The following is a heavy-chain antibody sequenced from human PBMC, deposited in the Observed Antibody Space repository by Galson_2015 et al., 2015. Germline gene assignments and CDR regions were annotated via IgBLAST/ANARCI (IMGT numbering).Heavy chain of an antibody. CDR2: IKQDGSEK. CDR1: GFTFSSYW. Sequence: SLRLSCAASGFTFSSYWMSWVRQAPGKGLEWVANIKQDGSEKYYVDSVKGRFTTSRDNAKNSLYLQMNSLRAEDTAVYYCARDSGSYLALGYYYGMDVWGQGTTVTVSS. J-gene: IGHJ6*02. D-gene: IGHD1-26*01. CDR3: ARDSGSYLALGYYYGMDV. V-gene: IGHV3-7*03.